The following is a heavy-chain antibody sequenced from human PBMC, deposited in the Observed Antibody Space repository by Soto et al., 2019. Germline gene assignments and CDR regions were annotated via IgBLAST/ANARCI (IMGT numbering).Heavy chain of an antibody. CDR2: INHSGST. J-gene: IGHJ6*02. D-gene: IGHD3-10*01. Sequence: SETLSLTCAVYGGSFSGYYWSWIRQPPGKGLEWIGEINHSGSTNYNPSLKSRVTISVDTSKNQFSLKLSSVTAADTAVYYCARARITMVRGVIGVYYYGMDVWGQGTTVTVSS. CDR1: GGSFSGYY. CDR3: ARARITMVRGVIGVYYYGMDV. V-gene: IGHV4-34*01.